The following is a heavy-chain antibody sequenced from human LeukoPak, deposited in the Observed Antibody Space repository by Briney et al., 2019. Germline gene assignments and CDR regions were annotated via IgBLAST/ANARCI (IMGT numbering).Heavy chain of an antibody. J-gene: IGHJ6*02. CDR2: INHSGST. D-gene: IGHD2-2*01. V-gene: IGHV4-34*01. Sequence: SETLSLTCAVYGGSFSGYYWSWIRQPPGKGLEWIGEINHSGSTNYNPSLKSRVTISVDTSKNQFSLKLSSVTAADTAVYYCAGAGQYQLFQIYYYYGMDVWGQGTTVTVSS. CDR3: AGAGQYQLFQIYYYYGMDV. CDR1: GGSFSGYY.